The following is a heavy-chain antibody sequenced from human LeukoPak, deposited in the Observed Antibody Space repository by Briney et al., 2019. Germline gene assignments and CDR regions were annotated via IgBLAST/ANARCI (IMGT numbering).Heavy chain of an antibody. J-gene: IGHJ3*02. CDR3: ARLSAAVHLGAFDI. CDR1: GGSINTQY. CDR2: IYSSGST. V-gene: IGHV4-4*07. Sequence: SETLSLTCTVSGGSINTQYWSWIRQPAGKGLEWIGRIYSSGSTNYNTSLMTRLTMSVDTSKNQISLNLHSVTAADTAVYFCARLSAAVHLGAFDIWGQGTMVTVSS. D-gene: IGHD3-3*01.